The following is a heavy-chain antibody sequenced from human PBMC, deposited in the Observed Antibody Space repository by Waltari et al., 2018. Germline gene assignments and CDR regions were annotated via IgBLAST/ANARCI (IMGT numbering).Heavy chain of an antibody. CDR2: IYSGGST. V-gene: IGHV3-53*02. D-gene: IGHD3-10*01. CDR3: AVTTMVQGVIR. Sequence: EVQLVETGGGLIQPGGSLRLPCAASGFTVSGNHRSWVRQAPGKGLEWVSVIYSGGSTYYADSVKGRFTISRDNSKNTLYLQMNSLRAEDTAVYYCAVTTMVQGVIRWGQGTLVTVSS. J-gene: IGHJ4*02. CDR1: GFTVSGNH.